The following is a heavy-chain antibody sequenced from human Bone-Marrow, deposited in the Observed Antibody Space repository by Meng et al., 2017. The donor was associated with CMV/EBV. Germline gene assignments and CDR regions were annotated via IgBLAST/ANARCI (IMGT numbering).Heavy chain of an antibody. CDR3: ARVRSGSHDY. Sequence: SETLSLTCTVSGASISSYYWSWIRQPPGKGLEWIGYIYYSGSTNYNPSLKSRVTISVDTSKNQFSLRLTSVTAADTAVYYCARVRSGSHDYWGQGTLVTVSS. J-gene: IGHJ4*02. CDR1: GASISSYY. D-gene: IGHD1-26*01. V-gene: IGHV4-59*01. CDR2: IYYSGST.